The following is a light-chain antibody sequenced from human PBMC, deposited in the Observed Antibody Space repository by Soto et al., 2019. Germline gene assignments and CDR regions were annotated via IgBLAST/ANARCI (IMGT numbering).Light chain of an antibody. CDR2: CAS. Sequence: EIVLTQSPGTLSLSPGERATLSCRASQSVSGSYLAWYQQKPDQAPRLLIYCASSRATGIPDRFSGSGSGTDFTLTISRLEAEDFAVYYCQQYGSSPRTFGQGTKVEIK. CDR3: QQYGSSPRT. CDR1: QSVSGSY. J-gene: IGKJ1*01. V-gene: IGKV3-20*01.